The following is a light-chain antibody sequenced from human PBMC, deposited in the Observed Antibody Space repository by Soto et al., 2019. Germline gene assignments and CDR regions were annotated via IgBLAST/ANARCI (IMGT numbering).Light chain of an antibody. CDR1: SSAIGTYNY. CDR3: SSYTTSSTVV. CDR2: DVS. Sequence: QSALTQPASVSGSPGQSITISCTGTSSAIGTYNYVSWYQQHPGKVPKLLIFDVSSWPSGASNRFSGSKSGNMASLTISGLQAEDEADYYCSSYTTSSTVVFGGGTKVTVL. J-gene: IGLJ2*01. V-gene: IGLV2-14*03.